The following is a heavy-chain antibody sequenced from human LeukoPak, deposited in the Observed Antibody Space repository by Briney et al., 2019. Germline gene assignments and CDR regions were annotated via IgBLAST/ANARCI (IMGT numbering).Heavy chain of an antibody. CDR2: IGGSGGST. J-gene: IGHJ4*02. Sequence: PGGSLRLSCAASGFTFSTYAMTWVRQAPGMGLEWVSAIGGSGGSTYSADSVKGRFTISRDNSKNTLYLQMNSLTAADTAVYYCAQGGPRPGSYYSLAYWGQGTLVTFSS. D-gene: IGHD3-10*01. CDR1: GFTFSTYA. CDR3: AQGGPRPGSYYSLAY. V-gene: IGHV3-23*01.